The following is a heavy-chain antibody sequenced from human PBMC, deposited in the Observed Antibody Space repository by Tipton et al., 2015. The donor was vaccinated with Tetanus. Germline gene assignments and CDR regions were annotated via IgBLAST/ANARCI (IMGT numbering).Heavy chain of an antibody. CDR3: ASGSALDY. CDR2: MYSGGDT. D-gene: IGHD6-25*01. J-gene: IGHJ4*02. Sequence: SLRLSCVASGFIVSSHYMSWVRQAPGKGLEWVSVMYSGGDTYYVDSVKGRFSISRDSAKNTLYLQMNSLRAEDTAVYYCASGSALDYWGQGILVTVSS. V-gene: IGHV3-53*01. CDR1: GFIVSSHY.